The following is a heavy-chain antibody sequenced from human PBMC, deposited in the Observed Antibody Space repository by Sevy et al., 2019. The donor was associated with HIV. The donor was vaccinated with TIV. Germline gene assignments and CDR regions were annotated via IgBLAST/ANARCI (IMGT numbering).Heavy chain of an antibody. J-gene: IGHJ5*02. V-gene: IGHV1-24*01. CDR2: FDPEDGET. D-gene: IGHD3-16*02. CDR3: ATEGPTFGGVIVSRRFDP. CDR1: GYTLTELS. Sequence: ASVKVSCKVSGYTLTELSMHWVRQAPGKGLEWMGGFDPEDGETIYAQKFQGRVTMTEDTSTDTAYMELSSLRSEDTAMYYCATEGPTFGGVIVSRRFDPWGQGTLVTVSS.